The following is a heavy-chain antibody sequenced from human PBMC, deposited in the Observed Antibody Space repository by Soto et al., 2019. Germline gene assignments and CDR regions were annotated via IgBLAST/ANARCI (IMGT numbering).Heavy chain of an antibody. V-gene: IGHV1-69*12. Sequence: QVQLVQSGAEVKKPGSSVKVYCKASVGTFDNYAITWVRQAPGHGLEWMPGIIPLLDSANYAEKFKDRVTITADEYTSTAYMEVSSLRSEYTAVYYCAKMDHYDSGGKTYFDYGIDVWGQGTTVNVYS. D-gene: IGHD3-22*01. CDR2: IIPLLDSA. CDR3: AKMDHYDSGGKTYFDYGIDV. J-gene: IGHJ6*02. CDR1: VGTFDNYA.